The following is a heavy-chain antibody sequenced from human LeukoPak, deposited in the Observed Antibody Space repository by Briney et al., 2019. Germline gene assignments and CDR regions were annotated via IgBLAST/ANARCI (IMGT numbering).Heavy chain of an antibody. Sequence: GGSLRLSCAASGFTFSSYWMSWVRQAPGKGLEWVANIKQDGSEKYYVDSVKGRFTISRDNAKNSLYLQMNSLRAEDTAVYYCARDLRDFWSGYWNYYYYGMDVWPRDHGHRLL. D-gene: IGHD3-3*01. CDR2: IKQDGSEK. V-gene: IGHV3-7*01. CDR3: ARDLRDFWSGYWNYYYYGMDV. J-gene: IGHJ6*02. CDR1: GFTFSSYW.